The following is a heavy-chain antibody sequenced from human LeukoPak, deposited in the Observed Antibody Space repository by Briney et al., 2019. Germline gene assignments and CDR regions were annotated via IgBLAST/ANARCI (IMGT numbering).Heavy chain of an antibody. V-gene: IGHV3-30*19. D-gene: IGHD4-11*01. J-gene: IGHJ3*02. CDR3: ARDATRDAFDI. CDR1: GFTFSSYG. Sequence: PGGSLRLSCAASGFTFSSYGMHWVRQAPGKGLEWVAVISYDGGNKYCADSVKGRFTISRDNSKNTLYLQINSLRAEDTAVYYCARDATRDAFDIWGQGTMVTVSS. CDR2: ISYDGGNK.